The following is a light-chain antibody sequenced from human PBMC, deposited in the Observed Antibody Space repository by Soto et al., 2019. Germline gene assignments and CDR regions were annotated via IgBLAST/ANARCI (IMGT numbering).Light chain of an antibody. CDR3: RQYNNWPSWT. CDR2: HVS. CDR1: QSVGPN. V-gene: IGKV3-15*01. Sequence: DIVLTQSPATLSVSPGDSATLSCRASQSVGPNLVWYQQRFGQSPRLLIYHVSTRATGVPARFSGSGSETEFTLTISSLQPEDFAIYYCRQYNNWPSWTFGQGTKVEIK. J-gene: IGKJ1*01.